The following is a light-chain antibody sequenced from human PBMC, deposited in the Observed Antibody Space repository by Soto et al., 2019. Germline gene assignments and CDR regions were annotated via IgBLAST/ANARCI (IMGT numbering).Light chain of an antibody. V-gene: IGLV2-14*01. CDR3: SSYTSRSTLVV. CDR1: SSDVGGYNY. J-gene: IGLJ2*01. CDR2: DVS. Sequence: QSALTQPASVSGSPGQSITISCTGTSSDVGGYNYVSWYQQHPGKAPKLMIYDVSNRPSGVSNRFSGSKSGNTASLTISGLQAEDEADYYCSSYTSRSTLVVFCGVTKLTVL.